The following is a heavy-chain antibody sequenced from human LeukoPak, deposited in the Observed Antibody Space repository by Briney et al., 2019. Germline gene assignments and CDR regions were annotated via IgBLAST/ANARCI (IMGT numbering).Heavy chain of an antibody. CDR3: AKDITIFGVVTLYYFDY. CDR1: GFTFSSYA. J-gene: IGHJ4*02. Sequence: GGSLRLSCAASGFTFSSYAMSWVRQAPGKGLEWVSAISGSGGSTYYADSVKGRFTISRDNSKNTLYLQMNSLRAEDTAVYYCAKDITIFGVVTLYYFDYWGQGTLVTVSS. D-gene: IGHD3-3*01. CDR2: ISGSGGST. V-gene: IGHV3-23*01.